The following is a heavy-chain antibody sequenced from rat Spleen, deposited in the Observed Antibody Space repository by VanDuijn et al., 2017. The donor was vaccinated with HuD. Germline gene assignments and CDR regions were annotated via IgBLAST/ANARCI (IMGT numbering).Heavy chain of an antibody. J-gene: IGHJ2*01. D-gene: IGHD1-12*03. V-gene: IGHV5-7*01. CDR3: AKDPYNDGYYHLNY. CDR1: GFTFSTFA. Sequence: EVQLVESGGGLVQPGRSLKLSCTASGFTFSTFAMSWVRQAPKKGLEWVATITSAGTNTYYQDSVKGRFSISRDNKKSTLYLQMDSLRSKDTATYYCAKDPYNDGYYHLNYWGQGVMVTVSS. CDR2: ITSAGTNT.